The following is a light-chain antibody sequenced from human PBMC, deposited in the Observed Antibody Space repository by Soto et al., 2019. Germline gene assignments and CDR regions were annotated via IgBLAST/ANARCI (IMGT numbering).Light chain of an antibody. Sequence: QSVLTQPPSVSGAPGQRVTISCTGTYSNIGAGFDVHWYQRLPGTAPKLLIFGNINRPSGVPDRFSGSNSGTSASLAITGLQAEDEGVYYYQSFENRTTLFYVFGTGTKLTVL. J-gene: IGLJ1*01. CDR2: GNI. V-gene: IGLV1-40*01. CDR1: YSNIGAGFD. CDR3: QSFENRTTLFYV.